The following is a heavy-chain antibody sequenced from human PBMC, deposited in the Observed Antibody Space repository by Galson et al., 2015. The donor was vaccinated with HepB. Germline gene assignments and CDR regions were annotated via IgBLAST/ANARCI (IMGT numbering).Heavy chain of an antibody. CDR2: INTNTGNP. CDR1: GYTFTNYA. V-gene: IGHV7-4-1*02. D-gene: IGHD4-23*01. CDR3: ARDRGSGGHFFDY. Sequence: SVKVSCKASGYTFTNYAMNWVRQAPGQGLEWMGWINTNTGNPTYAQGFTGRFVFSLDTSVSTAYLQISSLKAEDTAIYYCARDRGSGGHFFDYWGRGTLVAVSS. J-gene: IGHJ4*02.